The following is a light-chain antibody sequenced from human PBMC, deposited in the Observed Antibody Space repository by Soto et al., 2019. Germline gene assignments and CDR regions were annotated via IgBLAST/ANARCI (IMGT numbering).Light chain of an antibody. CDR3: SSYTSSSPLVV. V-gene: IGLV2-14*01. J-gene: IGLJ2*01. CDR2: EVS. Sequence: QSVLTQPASVSGSPGQSITISCTGTSSDVGGYNYVSWYQQHPGKAPKLMIYEVSNRPSWVSNRFSGSKSGNTASLTISGLQAEDEADYYCSSYTSSSPLVVFGGGTKLTVL. CDR1: SSDVGGYNY.